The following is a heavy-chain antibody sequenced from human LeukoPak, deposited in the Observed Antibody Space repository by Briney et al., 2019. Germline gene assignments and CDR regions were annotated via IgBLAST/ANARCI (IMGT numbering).Heavy chain of an antibody. CDR1: GYTFTAYY. CDR3: ARGSVVVPAGFDY. J-gene: IGHJ4*02. Sequence: GASVNVSCKASGYTFTAYYMHWVRQAPGQGLEWIGLINPNSVGTNYAQKFQGRVTMTRDTSISTAYMELSRLRSDDTAVYYCARGSVVVPAGFDYWGQGTLVTVSS. D-gene: IGHD2-2*01. V-gene: IGHV1-2*02. CDR2: INPNSVGT.